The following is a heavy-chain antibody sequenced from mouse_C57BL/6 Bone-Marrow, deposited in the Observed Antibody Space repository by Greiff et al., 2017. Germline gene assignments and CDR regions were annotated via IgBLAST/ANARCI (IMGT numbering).Heavy chain of an antibody. J-gene: IGHJ1*03. CDR2: INPNNGGT. V-gene: IGHV1-22*01. Sequence: EVQLQQSGPELVKPGASVKMSCKASGYTFTDYNMHWVKQSHGKSLEWIGDINPNNGGTSYNQKFKGKATLTVHKSSSTASMALRSLTSEDSAVYDCARSGGYWYFDVWGTGTTVTVSS. CDR3: ARSGGYWYFDV. CDR1: GYTFTDYN. D-gene: IGHD1-3*01.